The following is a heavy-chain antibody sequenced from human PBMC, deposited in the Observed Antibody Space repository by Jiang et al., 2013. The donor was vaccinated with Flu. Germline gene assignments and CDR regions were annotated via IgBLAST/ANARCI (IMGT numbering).Heavy chain of an antibody. CDR3: ARNLLEIVENWFDP. CDR2: IIPILGIA. D-gene: IGHD2-15*01. CDR1: GGTFSSYT. J-gene: IGHJ5*02. Sequence: GAEVKKPGSSVKVSCKASGGTFSSYTISWVRQAPGQGLEWMGRIIPILGIANYAQKFQGRVTITADKSTSTAYMELSSLRSEDTAVYYCARNLLEIVENWFDPWGQGTLVTVSS. V-gene: IGHV1-69*02.